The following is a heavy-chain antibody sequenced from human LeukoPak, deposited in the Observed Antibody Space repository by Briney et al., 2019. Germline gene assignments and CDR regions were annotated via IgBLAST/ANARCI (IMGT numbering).Heavy chain of an antibody. J-gene: IGHJ4*02. CDR1: GFTFSSYW. CDR2: IKQDGTEI. V-gene: IGHV3-7*01. Sequence: PGGSLRLSCAASGFTFSSYWMTWVRQAPGKGLEWVANIKQDGTEIYYMDSVKGRFTISRDNAKNSLYLQMNSLRDEDTAVYYCARDKVVGATFFDYWGQGTLVTVSS. CDR3: ARDKVVGATFFDY. D-gene: IGHD1-26*01.